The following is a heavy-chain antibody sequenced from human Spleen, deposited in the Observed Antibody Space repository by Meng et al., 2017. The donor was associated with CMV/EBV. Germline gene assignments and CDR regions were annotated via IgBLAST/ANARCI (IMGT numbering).Heavy chain of an antibody. CDR2: INPNSGGT. J-gene: IGHJ6*02. Sequence: ASVKVSCKASGDTFSGFYIHWVRQAPGHGLEWMGWINPNSGGTNYAQKFQGRVTMTRDTSISTAYMELSRLRSDDTAVYYCARSVCSSTSCYYYGMDVWGQGTTVTVSS. CDR1: GDTFSGFY. CDR3: ARSVCSSTSCYYYGMDV. D-gene: IGHD2-2*01. V-gene: IGHV1-2*02.